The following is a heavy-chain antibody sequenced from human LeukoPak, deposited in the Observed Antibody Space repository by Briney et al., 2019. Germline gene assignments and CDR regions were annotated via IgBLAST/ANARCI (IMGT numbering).Heavy chain of an antibody. J-gene: IGHJ6*03. CDR3: ARGHKEDYYYYMDV. V-gene: IGHV4-34*01. Sequence: EPSETLSLTCAVYGGSFGGYYWSWIRQPPGKGLEWIGEINHSGSTNYNPSLKSRVTISVDTSKNQFSLKLRSVTAADTAVYYCARGHKEDYYYYMDVWGKGTTVTVSS. CDR2: INHSGST. CDR1: GGSFGGYY.